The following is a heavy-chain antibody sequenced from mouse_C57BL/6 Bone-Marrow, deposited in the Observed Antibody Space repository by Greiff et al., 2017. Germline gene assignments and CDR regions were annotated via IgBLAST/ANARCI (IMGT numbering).Heavy chain of an antibody. Sequence: VQVVESGPGLVAPSQSLSITCTVSGFSLTSYGVSWVRQPPGKGLEWLGVIWGDGSTNYHSALISRLSISKDNSKSQVFLKLNSLQTDGTATYYSAKPYGSSYGGAMDYWGQGTSVTVSS. CDR1: GFSLTSYG. CDR2: IWGDGST. D-gene: IGHD1-1*01. J-gene: IGHJ4*01. CDR3: AKPYGSSYGGAMDY. V-gene: IGHV2-3*01.